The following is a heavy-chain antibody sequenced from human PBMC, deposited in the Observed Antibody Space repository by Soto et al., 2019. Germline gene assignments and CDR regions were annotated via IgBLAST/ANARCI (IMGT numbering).Heavy chain of an antibody. Sequence: QVQLMQSGAEVKKPGSSVKVSCKASGGTFSTSALSWVRQAPGEGLEWVGGIMPVFATPDYAQKFQGRVIILADESTTTASLELTSLTTDDTAVYYCARDKVLQQLGGNYYYILDVWGQGTAITVSS. J-gene: IGHJ6*02. CDR1: GGTFSTSA. V-gene: IGHV1-69*12. D-gene: IGHD3-3*02. CDR3: ARDKVLQQLGGNYYYILDV. CDR2: IMPVFATP.